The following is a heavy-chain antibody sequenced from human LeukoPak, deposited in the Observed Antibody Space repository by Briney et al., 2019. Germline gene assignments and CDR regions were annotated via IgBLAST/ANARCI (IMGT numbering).Heavy chain of an antibody. Sequence: ASVKVSCKASGYTFTRYYMHWVRQAPGQGLEWMGWINPNSGGTNYAQKFQGRVTMTRDTSISTAYMELSRLRSDDTAVYYCARISPASAGYWGQGTLVTVSS. CDR1: GYTFTRYY. CDR2: INPNSGGT. V-gene: IGHV1-2*02. CDR3: ARISPASAGY. J-gene: IGHJ4*02.